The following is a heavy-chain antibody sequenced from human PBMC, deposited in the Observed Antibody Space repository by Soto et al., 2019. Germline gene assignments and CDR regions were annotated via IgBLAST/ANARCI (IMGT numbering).Heavy chain of an antibody. J-gene: IGHJ4*02. V-gene: IGHV4-59*01. CDR1: GGSISSYY. CDR2: IYYSGST. Sequence: SETLSLTCTVSGGSISSYYWSWIRQPPGKGLEWIGYIYYSGSTNYNPSLKSRVTISVDTSKNQFSLKLSSVTAADTAVYYCARAIAAAGAFDYRGQGTSVTVSS. CDR3: ARAIAAAGAFDY. D-gene: IGHD6-13*01.